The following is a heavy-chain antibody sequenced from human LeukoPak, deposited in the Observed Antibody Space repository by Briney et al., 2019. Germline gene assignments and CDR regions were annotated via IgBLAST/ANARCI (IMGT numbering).Heavy chain of an antibody. V-gene: IGHV3-23*01. CDR1: GFTFINSA. Sequence: PGGSLRLSCAASGFTFINSAMSWVRQAPGKGLEWVSTISGSGVSTYYADSVKGRFTIPRDNSENTLYLQMNSLRAEDTAVYYCAKSPPFDPWGQGTLVTVSS. CDR2: ISGSGVST. CDR3: AKSPPFDP. J-gene: IGHJ5*02.